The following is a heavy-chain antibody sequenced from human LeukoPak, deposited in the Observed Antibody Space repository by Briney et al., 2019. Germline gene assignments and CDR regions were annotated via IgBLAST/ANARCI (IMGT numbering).Heavy chain of an antibody. CDR3: ARLGRDLRRYYYYMDV. Sequence: SETLSLTCTVSGGSISSSSYYWGWIRQPPGKGLEWIGSIYYSGSTYYNPSLKSRVTISVDTSKNQFSLKLSSVTAADTAVYYCARLGRDLRRYYYYMDVWGKGTTVTVSS. CDR1: GGSISSSSYY. CDR2: IYYSGST. D-gene: IGHD3-10*01. J-gene: IGHJ6*03. V-gene: IGHV4-39*01.